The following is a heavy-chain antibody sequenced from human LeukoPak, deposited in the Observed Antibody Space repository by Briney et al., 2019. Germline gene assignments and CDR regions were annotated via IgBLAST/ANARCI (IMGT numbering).Heavy chain of an antibody. CDR1: GFTFSSYG. J-gene: IGHJ4*02. V-gene: IGHV3-30*03. D-gene: IGHD3-10*01. CDR3: ARDSYGSGSHFDY. Sequence: PGRSLRLSCAASGFTFSSYGMHWVRQAPGKGLEWVAVISYDGSNKYYADSVKGRFTISRDNSKNTLYLQMNSLRAEDTAVYYCARDSYGSGSHFDYWGQGTLVTVSS. CDR2: ISYDGSNK.